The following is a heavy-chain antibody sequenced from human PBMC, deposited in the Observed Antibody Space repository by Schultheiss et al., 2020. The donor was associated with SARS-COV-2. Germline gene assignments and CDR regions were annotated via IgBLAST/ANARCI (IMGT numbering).Heavy chain of an antibody. Sequence: SVKVSCKASGGTFSSYAINWVRQAPGQGLEWMGGIVPMFDTTNYAQKFQGRVTITADESTRKAYMELSSLRSDDTAVYYCATNIAVAGTYGMDVWGQGTTVTVSS. CDR3: ATNIAVAGTYGMDV. V-gene: IGHV1-69*13. CDR1: GGTFSSYA. J-gene: IGHJ6*02. CDR2: IVPMFDTT. D-gene: IGHD6-19*01.